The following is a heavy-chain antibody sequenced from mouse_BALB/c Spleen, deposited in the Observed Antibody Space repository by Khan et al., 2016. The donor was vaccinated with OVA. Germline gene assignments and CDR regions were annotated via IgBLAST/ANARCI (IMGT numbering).Heavy chain of an antibody. Sequence: QVQLQQSGPDLVKPGASVRISCKASGYTFTTYYIHWVKQRPGQGLEWIGWIYPGSFNTNYSEKFKGKATLTADRSSSTAYMHLNSLTSEDSAVXFSARDDYFLGDAMDHWGQGTSVTVSS. CDR3: ARDDYFLGDAMDH. CDR1: GYTFTTYY. D-gene: IGHD2-4*01. J-gene: IGHJ4*01. CDR2: IYPGSFNT. V-gene: IGHV1S56*01.